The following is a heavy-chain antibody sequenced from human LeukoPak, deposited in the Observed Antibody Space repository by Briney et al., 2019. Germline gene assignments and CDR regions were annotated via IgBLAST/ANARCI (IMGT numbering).Heavy chain of an antibody. V-gene: IGHV3-11*05. D-gene: IGHD5-24*01. Sequence: PGGSLRLSCEASGFXFSDYYISWIRQAPGKGLEWVSYISSSSSYTNYADSVKGRFTISRDNAKNSLYLQMNSLRAEDTAVYYCARDRRDGYNLAFDIWGQGTMVTVSS. CDR2: ISSSSSYT. J-gene: IGHJ3*02. CDR3: ARDRRDGYNLAFDI. CDR1: GFXFSDYY.